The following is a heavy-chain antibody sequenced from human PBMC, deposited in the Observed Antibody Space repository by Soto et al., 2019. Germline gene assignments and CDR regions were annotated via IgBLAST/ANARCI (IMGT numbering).Heavy chain of an antibody. Sequence: GGSLRLSCAASGFTFSNAWMNWVRQAPGKGLEWVGRIKSKTDGGTTDYAAPVKGRFTISRDDSKNTLYLQMNSLKTEDTAVYYCTREGITMVRGVNPDYYYYGMDVWGQGTTVTVSS. D-gene: IGHD3-10*01. V-gene: IGHV3-15*07. CDR3: TREGITMVRGVNPDYYYYGMDV. J-gene: IGHJ6*02. CDR2: IKSKTDGGTT. CDR1: GFTFSNAW.